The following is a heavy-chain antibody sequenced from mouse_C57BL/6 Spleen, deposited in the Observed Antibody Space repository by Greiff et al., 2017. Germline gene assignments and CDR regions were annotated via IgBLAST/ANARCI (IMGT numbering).Heavy chain of an antibody. Sequence: QVQLKQSGAELARPGASVKLSCKASGYTFPSYGISWVKQRTGQGLEWIGEIYPRSGNTYYNVKFKGKAPLTADKSSSTAYMELRSLTSEDSAVYDCARRVITTVVAPYCDYWGQGTTLTVSS. CDR2: IYPRSGNT. CDR3: ARRVITTVVAPYCDY. CDR1: GYTFPSYG. V-gene: IGHV1-81*01. J-gene: IGHJ2*01. D-gene: IGHD1-1*01.